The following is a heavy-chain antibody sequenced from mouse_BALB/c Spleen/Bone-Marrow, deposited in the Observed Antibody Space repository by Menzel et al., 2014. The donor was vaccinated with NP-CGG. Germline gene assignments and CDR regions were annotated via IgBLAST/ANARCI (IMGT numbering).Heavy chain of an antibody. CDR1: GYTFTSYW. D-gene: IGHD1-1*01. Sequence: VQLQQSGAELAKPGASLKMSCKASGYTFTSYWMHWVKQRPGQGLEWIGYINPSTDYTEYNQKFKDKATLTADKSSSSAFMQLSSLTSEDSAVYYCARRAYGGSYGFAYWGQGTLVTVSA. V-gene: IGHV1-7*01. J-gene: IGHJ3*01. CDR3: ARRAYGGSYGFAY. CDR2: INPSTDYT.